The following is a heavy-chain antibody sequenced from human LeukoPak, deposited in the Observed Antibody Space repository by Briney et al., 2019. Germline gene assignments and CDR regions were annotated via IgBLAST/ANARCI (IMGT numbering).Heavy chain of an antibody. CDR1: GFTFSSYG. CDR2: ISSDGSST. D-gene: IGHD5-18*01. CDR3: ARVGYSYDY. Sequence: HPGGSLRLSCAASGFTFSSYGMHWVRQAPGKGLEYVSGISSDGSSTHHANSVKGRFSISRGNSKNTLYLQMGSLRAEDMAVYYCARVGYSYDYWGQGTLVTVSS. J-gene: IGHJ4*02. V-gene: IGHV3-64*01.